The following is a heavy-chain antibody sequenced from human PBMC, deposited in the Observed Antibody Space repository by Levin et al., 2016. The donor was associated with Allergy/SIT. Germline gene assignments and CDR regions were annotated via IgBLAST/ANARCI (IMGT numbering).Heavy chain of an antibody. Sequence: GESLKISCAASGFAFSHYRMHWVRQAPGKGLVWVSLIHNDARSTNYADSVKGRFTISRDNAKNTLYLEMDSLRVEDTAVYYCARDKDWSFDYWGQGTLVTVSS. J-gene: IGHJ4*02. CDR3: ARDKDWSFDY. V-gene: IGHV3-74*01. CDR1: GFAFSHYR. D-gene: IGHD3/OR15-3a*01. CDR2: IHNDARST.